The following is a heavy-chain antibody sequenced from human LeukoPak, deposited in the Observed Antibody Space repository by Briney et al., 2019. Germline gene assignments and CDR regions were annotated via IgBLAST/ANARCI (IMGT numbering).Heavy chain of an antibody. D-gene: IGHD3-22*01. CDR2: ISSSGSTI. V-gene: IGHV3-11*01. CDR3: ARDLEYYYDSGQVRWFDP. J-gene: IGHJ5*02. Sequence: PGGSLRLSFAAPVFTFSDYYMSWIRQAPGKGLEWVSYISSSGSTIYYADSVKGRFTISRDNAKNSLYLQMNSLRAEDTAVYYCARDLEYYYDSGQVRWFDPWGQGTLVTVSS. CDR1: VFTFSDYY.